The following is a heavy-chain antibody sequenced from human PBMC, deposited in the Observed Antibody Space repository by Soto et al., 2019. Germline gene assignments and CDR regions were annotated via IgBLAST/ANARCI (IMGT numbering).Heavy chain of an antibody. CDR3: VRGSGKYYYGMDV. CDR2: IYYSGST. CDR1: GASISSSSYY. D-gene: IGHD3-10*01. J-gene: IGHJ6*02. Sequence: SETLSLTCTVSGASISSSSYYWGWIRQPPGKRLEWIGSIYYSGSTYYNPSLKSRVTISVDTSKNQFSLKLSSVTAADTAVYYCVRGSGKYYYGMDVWGQGTKVTVSS. V-gene: IGHV4-39*01.